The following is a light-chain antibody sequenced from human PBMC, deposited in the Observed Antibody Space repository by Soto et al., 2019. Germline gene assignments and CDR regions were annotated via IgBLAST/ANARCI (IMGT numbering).Light chain of an antibody. CDR1: QSISSW. J-gene: IGKJ4*01. CDR2: EAS. CDR3: QQYTNFPLT. Sequence: DIQMTQSPSTLSASVGDRVTITCRASQSISSWLAWYQQKPGKAPKLLIHEASRLESGVPSRVSGSESGTEFTLTISCLHAEDSATYYCQQYTNFPLTFGGGTKVEIK. V-gene: IGKV1-5*01.